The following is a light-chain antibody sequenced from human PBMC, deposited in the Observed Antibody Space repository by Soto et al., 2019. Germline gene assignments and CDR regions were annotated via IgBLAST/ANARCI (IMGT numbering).Light chain of an antibody. Sequence: QSVLTQPPSVSGAPGQRVTISCTGSSSNIGAGYDVHWYQQLPGTAPKLLIYGNSNRPSGVPDRFSGSKSGTSASLAITGLQAEDAADYYCQYDDSRLSVVFGRGTKLTVL. CDR3: QYDDSRLSVV. V-gene: IGLV1-40*01. CDR1: SSNIGAGYD. CDR2: GNS. J-gene: IGLJ2*01.